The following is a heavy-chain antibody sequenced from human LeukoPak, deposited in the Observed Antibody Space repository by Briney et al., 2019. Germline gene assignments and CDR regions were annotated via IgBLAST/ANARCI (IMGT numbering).Heavy chain of an antibody. CDR1: GGSISRYY. Sequence: SETLSLTCTVSGGSISRYYWNWIWQPAGKGLEWIGRIFHSGSTNYNPSLNSRVTMSVDTSKNQFSLKLSSVTAADTAVYYCARSRIVLADSLDPWGQGTLVTVSS. J-gene: IGHJ5*02. CDR2: IFHSGST. CDR3: ARSRIVLADSLDP. D-gene: IGHD6-19*01. V-gene: IGHV4-4*07.